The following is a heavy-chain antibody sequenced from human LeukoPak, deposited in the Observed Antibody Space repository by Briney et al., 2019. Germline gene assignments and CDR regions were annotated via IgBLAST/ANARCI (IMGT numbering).Heavy chain of an antibody. CDR1: GFTFSSYW. D-gene: IGHD6-19*01. V-gene: IGHV3-7*03. J-gene: IGHJ4*02. CDR2: IKQDGSEK. Sequence: GGSLRLSCAASGFTFSSYWMNWARQAPGKGLEWVANIKQDGSEKYYVDSVKGRFTISRDNAKNSLYLQMNSLRAEDTAVYYCARDRGIAVAGTHYFDYWGQGTLVTVSS. CDR3: ARDRGIAVAGTHYFDY.